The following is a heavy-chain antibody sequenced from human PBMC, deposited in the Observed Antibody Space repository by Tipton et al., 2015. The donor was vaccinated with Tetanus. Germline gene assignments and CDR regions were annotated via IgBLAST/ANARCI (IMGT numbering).Heavy chain of an antibody. D-gene: IGHD2-2*01. CDR2: INPDGRRT. V-gene: IGHV3-74*01. Sequence: SLRLSCAASGFTSESHYMHWVRRTPGKGLVWISRINPDGRRTNYADSVKGRFTVSRDNAKNSLSLQMNSLRAEDTAVYYCARGLRRLFCTSASCHPNWCDPWGQGTLVTVSS. CDR3: ARGLRRLFCTSASCHPNWCDP. CDR1: GFTSESHY. J-gene: IGHJ5*02.